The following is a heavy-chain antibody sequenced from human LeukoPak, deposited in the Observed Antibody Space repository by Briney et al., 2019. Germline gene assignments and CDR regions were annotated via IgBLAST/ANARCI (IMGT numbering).Heavy chain of an antibody. D-gene: IGHD5-18*01. CDR2: MNPNSGNT. CDR3: VRGVSVDTAMAYDY. J-gene: IGHJ4*02. Sequence: ASVKVSCKASGYTFTSYDINWVRQATGQGLEWMGWMNPNSGNTGYAQKFQGRVTMTRNTSISTAYMELSSLRSEDTAVYYCVRGVSVDTAMAYDYWGQGTLVTVSS. CDR1: GYTFTSYD. V-gene: IGHV1-8*01.